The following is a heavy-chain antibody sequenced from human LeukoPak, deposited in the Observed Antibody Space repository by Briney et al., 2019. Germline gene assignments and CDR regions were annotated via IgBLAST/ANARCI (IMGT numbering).Heavy chain of an antibody. J-gene: IGHJ4*02. CDR1: GGTFISYA. CDR3: ARPRYCSSTSCYRYFDY. D-gene: IGHD2-2*01. CDR2: IIPIFGTS. Sequence: SVKVSCKASGGTFISYAISGVRQAPGQGREWMGGIIPIFGTSNYAQKFHGRVTITADESTSTAYMELSSLRSEDTAVYYCARPRYCSSTSCYRYFDYWGQGTLVTVSS. V-gene: IGHV1-69*13.